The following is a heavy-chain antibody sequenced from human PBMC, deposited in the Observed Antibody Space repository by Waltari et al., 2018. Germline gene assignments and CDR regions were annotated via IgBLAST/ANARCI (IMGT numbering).Heavy chain of an antibody. J-gene: IGHJ4*02. CDR2: IHGSGKT. Sequence: QLQLQQSGPGLVKPSESLSLTCGVSGASVRNYYWWIWVRQSPGKGLEWIGQIHGSGKTNYNPSLESRVTVSMDTSNNQFSLKLTSPTAADTAVYYCARDRGRGLYLDSWGQGTLVTVSP. V-gene: IGHV4-4*02. CDR1: GASVRNYYW. CDR3: ARDRGRGLYLDS. D-gene: IGHD1-26*01.